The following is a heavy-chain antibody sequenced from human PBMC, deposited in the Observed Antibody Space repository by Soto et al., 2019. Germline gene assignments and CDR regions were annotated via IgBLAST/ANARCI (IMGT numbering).Heavy chain of an antibody. V-gene: IGHV3-30-3*01. CDR1: GFTFSSYA. CDR2: ISYDGSNK. CDR3: ARDRGPDYGMDV. J-gene: IGHJ6*02. Sequence: QVQLVESGGGVVQPGRSLRLSCAASGFTFSSYAMHWVRQAPGKGLDWVAVISYDGSNKYYADSVKGRFTISRDNSKNKLYLQMNSLRAEDTAVYYCARDRGPDYGMDVWGQGTTVTVSS.